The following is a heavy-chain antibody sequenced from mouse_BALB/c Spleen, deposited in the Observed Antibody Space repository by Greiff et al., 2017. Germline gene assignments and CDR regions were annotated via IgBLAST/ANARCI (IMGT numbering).Heavy chain of an antibody. J-gene: IGHJ3*01. V-gene: IGHV5-6*01. CDR3: AIDGSWFAY. CDR2: ISSGGSYT. Sequence: EVQLVESGGDLVKPGGSLKLSCAASGFTFSSYGMSWVRQTPDKRLEWVATISSGGSYTYYPDSVKGRFTISRDNAKNTLYLQMSSLKSEDTAMYYCAIDGSWFAYWGQGTLVTVSA. CDR1: GFTFSSYG. D-gene: IGHD2-3*01.